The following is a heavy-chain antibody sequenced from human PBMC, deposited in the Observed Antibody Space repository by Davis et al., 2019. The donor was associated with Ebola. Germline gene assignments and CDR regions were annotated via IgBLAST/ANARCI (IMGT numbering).Heavy chain of an antibody. CDR1: GFTFSNYG. D-gene: IGHD3-10*01. Sequence: GESLKISCAASGFTFSNYGMHWVRQAPGRGLEWVALISYDGAKEYYGDSVRGRFTVSRDNSKNTLYLQMNGLRVEDTAVYFCAKDRYARAYYYYGMDVWGPGTTVTVSS. V-gene: IGHV3-30*18. J-gene: IGHJ6*02. CDR2: ISYDGAKE. CDR3: AKDRYARAYYYYGMDV.